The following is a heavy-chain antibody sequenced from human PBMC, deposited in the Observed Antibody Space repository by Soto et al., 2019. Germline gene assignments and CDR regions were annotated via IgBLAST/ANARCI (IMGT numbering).Heavy chain of an antibody. J-gene: IGHJ4*02. CDR3: ADFCSGGSCYGRY. CDR1: GGSIGSSSYY. D-gene: IGHD2-15*01. V-gene: IGHV4-39*01. Sequence: SETLSLTCTVSGGSIGSSSYYWGWIRQPPGKGLEWIGSIYYSGSTYYNPSLKSRVTISVDTSKNQFSLKLSSVTAADTAVYYCADFCSGGSCYGRYWGQGTLVTASS. CDR2: IYYSGST.